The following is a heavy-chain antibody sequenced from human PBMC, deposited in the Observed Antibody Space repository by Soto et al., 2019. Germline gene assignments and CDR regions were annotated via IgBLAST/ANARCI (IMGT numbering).Heavy chain of an antibody. CDR3: SYGFDYDY. CDR1: GGSISSYY. D-gene: IGHD5-18*01. V-gene: IGHV4-59*08. J-gene: IGHJ4*02. Sequence: PPETLSLIWTVSGGSISSYYWSWIRQPPGKGLEWIGYIYYSGSTYYNPSLKSRVTISVDTSKNQFSLKLSSVTAADTAVYYCSYGFDYDYWGQGALVTVSS. CDR2: IYYSGST.